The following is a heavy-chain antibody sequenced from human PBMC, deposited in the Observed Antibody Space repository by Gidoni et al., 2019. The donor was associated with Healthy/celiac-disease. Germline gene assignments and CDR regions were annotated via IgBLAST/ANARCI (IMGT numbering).Heavy chain of an antibody. CDR3: ARDQYYYGSGSYYKSYGMDV. J-gene: IGHJ6*02. V-gene: IGHV3-30*04. Sequence: KGLEWVAVISYDGSNKYYADSVKGRFTISRDNSKNTLYLQMNSLRAEDTAVYYCARDQYYYGSGSYYKSYGMDVWGQGTTVTVSS. CDR2: ISYDGSNK. D-gene: IGHD3-10*01.